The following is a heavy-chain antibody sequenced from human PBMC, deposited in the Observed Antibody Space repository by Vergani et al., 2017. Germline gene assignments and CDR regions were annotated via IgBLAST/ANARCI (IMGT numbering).Heavy chain of an antibody. J-gene: IGHJ4*02. CDR2: IIPILGIA. CDR1: GGTFSSYT. V-gene: IGHV1-69*02. Sequence: QVQLVQSGAEVKKPGSSVKGSCKASGGTFSSYTISWVRQAPGQGLEWMGRIIPILGIANYAQKFQGRVTITADKSTSTAYMELSSLRSEDTALYYCADVDTAMVTDYWGQGPLVTVSS. D-gene: IGHD5-18*01. CDR3: ADVDTAMVTDY.